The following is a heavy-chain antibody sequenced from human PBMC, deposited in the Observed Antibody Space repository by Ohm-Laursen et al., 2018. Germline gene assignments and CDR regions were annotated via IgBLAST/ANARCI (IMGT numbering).Heavy chain of an antibody. CDR3: ARQTAGATHAFDI. J-gene: IGHJ3*02. V-gene: IGHV4-59*08. Sequence: SETLSLTCTVSGGSISNYYWSWIRQPPGKGLEWIGYIYNTGNTNYNPSLKSRVTISIDTSKNQFSLKLSSVTAADTAAYYCARQTAGATHAFDIWGQGTMVTVSS. CDR2: IYNTGNT. D-gene: IGHD1-26*01. CDR1: GGSISNYY.